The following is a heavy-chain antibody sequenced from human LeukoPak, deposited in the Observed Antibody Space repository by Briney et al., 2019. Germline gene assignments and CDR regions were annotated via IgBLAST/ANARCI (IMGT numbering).Heavy chain of an antibody. CDR1: GFTFDDYA. CDR2: ISWNSGSI. Sequence: GGSLRLSCAASGFTFDDYAMHWVRQAPGKGLEWVSGISWNSGSIGYADSVKGRFTISRDNAKNSLFLQMNSLRAEDTAVYYCAKFKTTVVTPILRWGQGTLVTVSS. CDR3: AKFKTTVVTPILR. D-gene: IGHD4-23*01. V-gene: IGHV3-9*01. J-gene: IGHJ4*02.